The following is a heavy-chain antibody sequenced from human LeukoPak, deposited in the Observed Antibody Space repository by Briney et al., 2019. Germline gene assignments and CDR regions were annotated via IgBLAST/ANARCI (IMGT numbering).Heavy chain of an antibody. D-gene: IGHD2-15*01. CDR3: AKVPLYCSGGSCLTYFDY. CDR1: GFSFSTYS. J-gene: IGHJ4*02. Sequence: GGSLRLSCAASGFSFSTYSMNWVRQAPGKGLEWVSYISGSSSTIYYADSVKGRFTISRDNAKNSLYLQMNSLRAEDTAVYYCAKVPLYCSGGSCLTYFDYWGQGTLVTVSS. V-gene: IGHV3-48*01. CDR2: ISGSSSTI.